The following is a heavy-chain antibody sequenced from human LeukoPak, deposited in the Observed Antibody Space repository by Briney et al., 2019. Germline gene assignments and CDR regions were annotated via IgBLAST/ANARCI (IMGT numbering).Heavy chain of an antibody. CDR3: AREGLCSGGSCTFDY. J-gene: IGHJ4*02. Sequence: PSETLSLTCAVSGYSISSGYYWGWIRQPPGKGLEWIGCIYHSGSTYYNPSLKSRVTISVDTSKNQFSLKLSSVTAADTAVYYCAREGLCSGGSCTFDYWGQGTLVTVSS. CDR2: IYHSGST. D-gene: IGHD2-15*01. CDR1: GYSISSGYY. V-gene: IGHV4-38-2*02.